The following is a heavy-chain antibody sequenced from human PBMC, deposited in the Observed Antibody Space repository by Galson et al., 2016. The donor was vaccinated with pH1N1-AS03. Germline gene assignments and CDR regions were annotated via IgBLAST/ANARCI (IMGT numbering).Heavy chain of an antibody. D-gene: IGHD6-19*01. J-gene: IGHJ4*02. CDR1: GFMFGDYG. Sequence: SLRLSCAGSGFMFGDYGMSWVRQAPGKGLEWVGFIRSKAYGGTPEYAASVKGRFTISRDDSKSITYLQMNSLKTEDTAVYYCTRDPKIRSGWSITDHWCQGTLVTVSS. V-gene: IGHV3-49*04. CDR2: IRSKAYGGTP. CDR3: TRDPKIRSGWSITDH.